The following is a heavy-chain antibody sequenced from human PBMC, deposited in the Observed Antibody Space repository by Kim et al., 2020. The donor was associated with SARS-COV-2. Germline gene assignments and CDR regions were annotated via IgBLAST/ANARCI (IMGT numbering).Heavy chain of an antibody. D-gene: IGHD4-4*01. J-gene: IGHJ6*02. Sequence: AESVKGRFTISRENSKNTLYIQMNSLRAEDTAVYYCARVTTSYYYYGMDVWGQGTTVTVSS. CDR3: ARVTTSYYYYGMDV. V-gene: IGHV3-66*01.